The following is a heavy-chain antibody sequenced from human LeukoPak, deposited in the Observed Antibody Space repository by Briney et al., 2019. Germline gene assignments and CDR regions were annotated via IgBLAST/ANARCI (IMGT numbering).Heavy chain of an antibody. J-gene: IGHJ4*02. CDR1: GFTFSSYG. Sequence: GRSLRLSCAASGFTFSSYGMHWVRQAPGKGLEWVAVISYDGSNKYYADSVKGRFTISRDNSKNTLYLQMNSLRAEDTAVYYCAKDRYGSGSCFDYWGQGTLVTVSS. V-gene: IGHV3-30*18. CDR3: AKDRYGSGSCFDY. CDR2: ISYDGSNK. D-gene: IGHD3-10*01.